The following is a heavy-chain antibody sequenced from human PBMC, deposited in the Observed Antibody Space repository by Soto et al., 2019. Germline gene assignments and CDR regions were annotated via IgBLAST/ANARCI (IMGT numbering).Heavy chain of an antibody. CDR2: INHSGST. D-gene: IGHD6-6*01. CDR1: GGSFSGYY. Sequence: SETLSLTCAVYGGSFSGYYWSWIRQPPGKGLEWIGEINHSGSTNYNPSLKSRVTISVDTPKNQFSLKLSSVTAADTAVYYCARVNGRYSSSSQSYYYYYGMDVWGQGTTVTVSS. V-gene: IGHV4-34*01. J-gene: IGHJ6*02. CDR3: ARVNGRYSSSSQSYYYYYGMDV.